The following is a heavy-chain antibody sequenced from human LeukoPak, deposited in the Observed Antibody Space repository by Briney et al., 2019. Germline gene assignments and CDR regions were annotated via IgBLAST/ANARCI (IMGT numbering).Heavy chain of an antibody. Sequence: PGGSLRLSCAASAFTFSTYGMHWVRHAPRREGEWGAVISYYVSNKTYANSVKGRFTISRDNSKNPLYLQMNSLTAADTAVYYCAKERSYDFWSGYSNYYYYSGMDVWGQGTTVTVSS. CDR2: ISYYVSNK. D-gene: IGHD3-3*01. V-gene: IGHV3-30*18. CDR1: AFTFSTYG. J-gene: IGHJ6*02. CDR3: AKERSYDFWSGYSNYYYYSGMDV.